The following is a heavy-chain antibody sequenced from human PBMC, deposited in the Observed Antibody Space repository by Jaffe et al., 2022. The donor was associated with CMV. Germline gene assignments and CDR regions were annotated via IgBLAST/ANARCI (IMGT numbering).Heavy chain of an antibody. Sequence: QVQLVQSGAEVKKPGSSVKVSCKASGGTFSSYAISWVRQAPGQGLEWMGRIIPILGIANYAQKFQGRVTITADKSTSTAYMELSSLRSEDTAVYYCARVSARAAAFDIWGQGTMVTVSS. D-gene: IGHD2-15*01. CDR2: IIPILGIA. CDR3: ARVSARAAAFDI. J-gene: IGHJ3*02. CDR1: GGTFSSYA. V-gene: IGHV1-69*09.